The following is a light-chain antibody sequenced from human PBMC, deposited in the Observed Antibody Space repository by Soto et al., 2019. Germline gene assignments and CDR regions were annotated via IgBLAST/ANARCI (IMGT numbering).Light chain of an antibody. Sequence: AIRMTQSPSSFSASTGDRVTITCRASQGISSYLAWYQQKPGKAPKLLIYAASTLQSGVPSRFSGSGSGTDFPLTISCLQSEDFATYYCQQYYSYPLTCGGGTKVEIK. CDR3: QQYYSYPLT. CDR2: AAS. CDR1: QGISSY. V-gene: IGKV1-8*01. J-gene: IGKJ4*01.